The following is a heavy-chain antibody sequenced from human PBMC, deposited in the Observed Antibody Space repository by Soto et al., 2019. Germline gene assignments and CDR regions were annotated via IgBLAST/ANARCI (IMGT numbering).Heavy chain of an antibody. V-gene: IGHV4-31*03. Sequence: QVQLQESGPGLVKPSQTLSLTGTVSGGSINSGAHYWSWLRQHPGKGLEWIGYIYYSGDTQYNPSLKSRVTISLDTSKNQFSLKLNSVTAADTAVYYCARVDSASWLDYWGQGTLVTVSS. CDR2: IYYSGDT. J-gene: IGHJ4*02. D-gene: IGHD2-2*01. CDR3: ARVDSASWLDY. CDR1: GGSINSGAHY.